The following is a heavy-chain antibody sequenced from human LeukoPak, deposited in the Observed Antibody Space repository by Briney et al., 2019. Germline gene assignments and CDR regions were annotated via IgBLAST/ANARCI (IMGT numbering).Heavy chain of an antibody. J-gene: IGHJ5*02. CDR1: GAPISSDDYY. Sequence: SETLSLTCTVSGAPISSDDYYWSWIRQPPGKGLKWIAYTHYSGSSFYNPSLKSRITISVDTSKNQFSLRLSSVTAADTAVYYCAREGRDFWSGSRGWFDPWGQGTLVTVSS. CDR3: AREGRDFWSGSRGWFDP. D-gene: IGHD3-3*01. CDR2: THYSGSS. V-gene: IGHV4-30-4*01.